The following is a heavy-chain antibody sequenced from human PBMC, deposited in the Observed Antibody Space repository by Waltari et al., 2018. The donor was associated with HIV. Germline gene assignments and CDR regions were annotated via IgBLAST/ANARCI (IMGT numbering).Heavy chain of an antibody. CDR3: ARALTYYYDSSGYYYFDY. V-gene: IGHV4-34*01. D-gene: IGHD3-22*01. CDR2: INHSGSN. J-gene: IGHJ4*02. Sequence: QVQLQQWGAGLLKPSETLSLTCAVYGGSFSGYYWSWIRQPPGKGLEWIGEINHSGSNNYNPSRKSRVTISVDTSKNQFSLKLSSVTAADTAVYYCARALTYYYDSSGYYYFDYWGQGTLVTVSS. CDR1: GGSFSGYY.